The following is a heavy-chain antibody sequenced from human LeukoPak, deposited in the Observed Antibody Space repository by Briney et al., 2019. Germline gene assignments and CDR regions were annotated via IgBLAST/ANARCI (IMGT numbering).Heavy chain of an antibody. CDR1: GFTFSSYA. Sequence: GGSLRLSCAASGFTFSSYAMHWVRQPPGKGLEYVSAISSNGGSPYSANSVKGRFTISRDNSKNTLYLQMGSLRAEDMAVYYCARVNSSGWYEVVDYWGQGTLVTVSS. D-gene: IGHD6-19*01. J-gene: IGHJ4*02. CDR2: ISSNGGSP. CDR3: ARVNSSGWYEVVDY. V-gene: IGHV3-64*01.